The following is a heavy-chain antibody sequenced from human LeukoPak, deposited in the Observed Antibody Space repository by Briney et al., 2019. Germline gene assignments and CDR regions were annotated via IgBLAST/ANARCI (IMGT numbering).Heavy chain of an antibody. Sequence: GGSLRLSCAASGFTFSSYGMHWVRQAPGKGLEWVAVISYDGSNKYYADSVKGRFTISRDNSKNTLYLQMNSLRAEDTAVYYCAKMGYCSSTSCYGGGMDVWGQGTTVTVSS. V-gene: IGHV3-30*18. CDR1: GFTFSSYG. CDR3: AKMGYCSSTSCYGGGMDV. D-gene: IGHD2-2*01. CDR2: ISYDGSNK. J-gene: IGHJ6*02.